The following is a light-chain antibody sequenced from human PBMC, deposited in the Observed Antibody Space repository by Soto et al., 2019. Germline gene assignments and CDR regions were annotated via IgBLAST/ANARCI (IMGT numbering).Light chain of an antibody. CDR3: ATWDDSLNGFYV. J-gene: IGLJ1*01. Sequence: SALTXPPSASGTPGQGVTISCSGSTSNIGSNYVYWYQQLPGTAPKLLIYRNNQRPSGVPDRFSGSKSGTSASLAISGLRSDDEADYFCATWDDSLNGFYVFGTGTKVTVL. CDR2: RNN. CDR1: TSNIGSNY. V-gene: IGLV1-47*01.